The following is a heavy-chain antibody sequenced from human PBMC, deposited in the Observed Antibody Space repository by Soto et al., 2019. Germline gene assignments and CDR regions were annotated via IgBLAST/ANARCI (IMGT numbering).Heavy chain of an antibody. CDR3: ARSIVVVTALDY. D-gene: IGHD2-21*02. CDR2: ISTDNGNT. J-gene: IGHJ4*02. CDR1: GYTFTSSG. V-gene: IGHV1-18*01. Sequence: ASVKVSCKASGYTFTSSGISWVRQAPGQRLEWMGWISTDNGNTKYSQKFQGRVTITRDTSTSTAYMELSSLRSEDTAVYYCARSIVVVTALDYWGQGTLVTVSS.